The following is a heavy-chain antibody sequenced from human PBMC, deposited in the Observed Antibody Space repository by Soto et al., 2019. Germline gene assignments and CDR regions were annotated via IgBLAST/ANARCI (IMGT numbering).Heavy chain of an antibody. CDR2: ISGDGDTI. Sequence: PGGSLRLSCAASGFIFSNYEMHWVRQAPGKGLEWVSSISGDGDTIYNADSVRGRFTVSRDNAKKSLYLQMNSLRAEDTALYYCARDLGSGNFDYWGQGTLVTVS. V-gene: IGHV3-48*03. CDR1: GFIFSNYE. J-gene: IGHJ4*02. D-gene: IGHD1-26*01. CDR3: ARDLGSGNFDY.